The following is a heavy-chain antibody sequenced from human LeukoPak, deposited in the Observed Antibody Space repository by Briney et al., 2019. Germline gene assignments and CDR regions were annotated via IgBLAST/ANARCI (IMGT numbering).Heavy chain of an antibody. CDR3: ARSPDYYGSGSYYYYYYMDV. Sequence: SETLSLTCTVSGGSISSGGYYWSWIRQPPGKGLEWIGYIYHSGSTYYNPSLKSRVTISVDRSKNQFSLKLSSVTAADTAVYYCARSPDYYGSGSYYYYYYMDVWGKGTTVTVSS. CDR2: IYHSGST. CDR1: GGSISSGGYY. D-gene: IGHD3-10*01. J-gene: IGHJ6*03. V-gene: IGHV4-30-2*01.